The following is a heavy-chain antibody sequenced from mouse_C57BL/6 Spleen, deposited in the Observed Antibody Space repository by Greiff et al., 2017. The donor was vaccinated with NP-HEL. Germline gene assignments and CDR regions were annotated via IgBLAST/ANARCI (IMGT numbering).Heavy chain of an antibody. J-gene: IGHJ3*01. CDR1: GFSLTSYG. CDR2: IWSGGST. CDR3: ARKSRDGRFAY. Sequence: QVQLKESGPGLVQPSQSLSITCTVSGFSLTSYGVHWVRQSPGKGLEWLGVIWSGGSTDYNAAFISRLSISKDNSKSQVFFKMNSLQADDTAIYYCARKSRDGRFAYWGQGTLVTVSA. D-gene: IGHD3-1*01. V-gene: IGHV2-2*01.